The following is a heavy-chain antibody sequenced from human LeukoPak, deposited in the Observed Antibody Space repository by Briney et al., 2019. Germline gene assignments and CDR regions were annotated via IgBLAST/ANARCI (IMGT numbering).Heavy chain of an antibody. CDR3: ASTLARGYSYGFYGMDV. V-gene: IGHV4-59*01. J-gene: IGHJ6*02. CDR1: DGSIGSYY. CDR2: IYYGGST. D-gene: IGHD5-18*01. Sequence: PSETLSLTCTVSDGSIGSYYWSWIRQPPGKGLEWIGYIYYGGSTNYNPSLKSRVTISVDTSKNQFSLRLTSVTAADTAVYYCASTLARGYSYGFYGMDVWGQGTTVTVSS.